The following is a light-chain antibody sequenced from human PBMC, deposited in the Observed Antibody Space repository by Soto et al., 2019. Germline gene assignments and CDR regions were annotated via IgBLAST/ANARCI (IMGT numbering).Light chain of an antibody. CDR2: DAS. CDR1: QSVRSTY. V-gene: IGKV3-20*01. CDR3: HQYGRSPGG. J-gene: IGKJ1*01. Sequence: IVLTLSPGTLSLSPGQRATLSCRASQSVRSTYLAWYQHRPGQTPRLLIYDASSRATGVPDRFSGSGSGTDFTLTISRLEHEDFAVYFCHQYGRSPGGFGQGTKVDIK.